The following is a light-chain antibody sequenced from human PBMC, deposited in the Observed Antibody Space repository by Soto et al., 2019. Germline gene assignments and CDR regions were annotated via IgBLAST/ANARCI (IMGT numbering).Light chain of an antibody. J-gene: IGKJ1*01. CDR3: KQYHSSPLT. CDR1: QSVTSSY. Sequence: DIVLTQSPGTLSFSPGERATLSCRASQSVTSSYLAWYQQKPGQAPRRLIYGASTRATGIPDRFSGSGSGTDFTLTLSRLEPEDFALYFWKQYHSSPLTFGHGTKV. V-gene: IGKV3-20*01. CDR2: GAS.